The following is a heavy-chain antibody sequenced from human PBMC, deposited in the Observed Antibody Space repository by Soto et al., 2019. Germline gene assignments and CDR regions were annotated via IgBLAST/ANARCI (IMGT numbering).Heavy chain of an antibody. CDR2: ISYDGSNK. V-gene: IGHV3-30-3*01. Sequence: GGSLRLSCAASGFTFSSYAMHWVRQAPGKGLEWVAVISYDGSNKYYADSVKGRFTISRDNSKNTLYLQMNSLRAEDTAVYYCARAGGSGSYPWSSLYYGMDVWGQGTTVTVSS. J-gene: IGHJ6*02. CDR3: ARAGGSGSYPWSSLYYGMDV. D-gene: IGHD3-10*01. CDR1: GFTFSSYA.